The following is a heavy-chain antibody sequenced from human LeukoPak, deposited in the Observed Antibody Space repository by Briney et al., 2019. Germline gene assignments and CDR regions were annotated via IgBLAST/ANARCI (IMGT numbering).Heavy chain of an antibody. CDR1: GFTFSSYS. CDR2: ISGSSSYI. CDR3: ARDDGSGSYIDY. J-gene: IGHJ4*02. V-gene: IGHV3-21*01. Sequence: PGGSPRLSCAASGFTFSSYSMNWVRQAPGKGLEWVSSISGSSSYIYYVDSVKGRFTISRDNAKNSLYLQMNSLRAEDTAVYYCARDDGSGSYIDYWGQGTLVTVSS. D-gene: IGHD1-26*01.